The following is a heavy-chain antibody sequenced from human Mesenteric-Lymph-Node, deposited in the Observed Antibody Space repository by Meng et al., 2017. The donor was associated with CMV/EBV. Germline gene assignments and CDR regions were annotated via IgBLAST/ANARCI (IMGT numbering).Heavy chain of an antibody. CDR2: INPSGDTT. V-gene: IGHV1-46*02. Sequence: ASVKVSCKTFGYSFKNSYFHWVRQAPGQGLEWMARINPSGDTTNYAQKFQGRVTMTRDTSTTTVYLDLTSLTSEDTAVYYCARDTSGEDKWDWGQGTPVTVSS. CDR1: GYSFKNSY. J-gene: IGHJ4*02. CDR3: ARDTSGEDKWD. D-gene: IGHD2-15*01.